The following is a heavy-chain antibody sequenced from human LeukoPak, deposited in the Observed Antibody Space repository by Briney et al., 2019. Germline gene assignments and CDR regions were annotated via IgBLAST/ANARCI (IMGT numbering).Heavy chain of an antibody. V-gene: IGHV3-23*01. CDR1: GFSFDLYA. Sequence: GSLSLSCAASGFSFDLYAMNWVRQAPGKGLEWVSAISGSGDNTYYADSVKGRFTISRDNSQNTLFLQMNSLRAEDTAVYYCAEPEGGYYDIRPDWGQGTLVTVSS. D-gene: IGHD3-22*01. CDR3: AEPEGGYYDIRPD. J-gene: IGHJ4*02. CDR2: ISGSGDNT.